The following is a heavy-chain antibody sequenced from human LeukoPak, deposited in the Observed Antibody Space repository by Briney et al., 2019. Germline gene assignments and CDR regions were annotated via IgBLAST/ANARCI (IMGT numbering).Heavy chain of an antibody. Sequence: GASVKLSCKASGYTFIGYYIHWVRQAPGQGLEWMGCINPNSGGTNYAQKFQGRVTMTRDTSISTAYMELSGLRSDDTAVFYCARDGLQDDAFDIWGQGTMVTVSS. V-gene: IGHV1-2*02. CDR1: GYTFIGYY. CDR2: INPNSGGT. J-gene: IGHJ3*02. CDR3: ARDGLQDDAFDI. D-gene: IGHD3/OR15-3a*01.